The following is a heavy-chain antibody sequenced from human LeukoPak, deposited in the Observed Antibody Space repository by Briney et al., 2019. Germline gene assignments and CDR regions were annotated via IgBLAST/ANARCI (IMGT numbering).Heavy chain of an antibody. D-gene: IGHD4-17*01. CDR3: TRGSTEY. Sequence: GGSLRLSCAASGFTFSDCWMSWVRQAPGEGLEWVANIHHDGSEKYYVDSVKGRFTISRDNAKNSLYLQMNSLRAEVTAVYYCTRGSTEYWGQGTLVTVSS. CDR1: GFTFSDCW. CDR2: IHHDGSEK. V-gene: IGHV3-7*05. J-gene: IGHJ4*02.